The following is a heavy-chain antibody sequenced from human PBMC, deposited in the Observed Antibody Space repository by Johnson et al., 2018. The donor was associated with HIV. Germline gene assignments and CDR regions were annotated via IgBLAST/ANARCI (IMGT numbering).Heavy chain of an antibody. D-gene: IGHD3-10*01. CDR3: ATLWFGEVSVYDAFDV. CDR2: ISYHGSDT. V-gene: IGHV3-30*04. J-gene: IGHJ3*01. CDR1: GFDFNTHN. Sequence: QMLLVESGGDVVQPGRSLRLSCAAFGFDFNTHNIHWVRQAPGKGLEWVTLISYHGSDTYYADSVQGRFTISRDNSKNTLYLQMNSLRPEDSAVYYCATLWFGEVSVYDAFDVWGQGTMVTVSS.